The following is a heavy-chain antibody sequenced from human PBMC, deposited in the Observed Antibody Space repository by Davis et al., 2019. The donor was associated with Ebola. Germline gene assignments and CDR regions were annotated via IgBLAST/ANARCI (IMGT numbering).Heavy chain of an antibody. CDR2: SSSYI. D-gene: IGHD3-3*01. J-gene: IGHJ6*02. CDR3: ARDPTRTYYDFWSGSSDYYYGMDV. Sequence: SSSYIYYADSVKGRFTISRDNAKNSLYLQMNSLRAEDTAVYYCARDPTRTYYDFWSGSSDYYYGMDVWGQGTKVTVSS. V-gene: IGHV3-21*01.